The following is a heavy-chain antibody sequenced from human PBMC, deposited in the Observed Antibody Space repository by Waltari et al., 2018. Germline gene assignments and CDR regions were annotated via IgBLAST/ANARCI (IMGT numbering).Heavy chain of an antibody. D-gene: IGHD3-10*01. J-gene: IGHJ4*02. CDR2: VWFDGSQQ. Sequence: QVQLVESGGGVVQPGGSLRLSCAASGFIFSNFGMHWVRQAPGKGLEWVALVWFDGSQQYYADSVRGRFTISRDNSKRVLYLDMGSLRADDTAIYYCAKDAFGNTYLDYWGQGTLVTVSS. CDR3: AKDAFGNTYLDY. CDR1: GFIFSNFG. V-gene: IGHV3-30*02.